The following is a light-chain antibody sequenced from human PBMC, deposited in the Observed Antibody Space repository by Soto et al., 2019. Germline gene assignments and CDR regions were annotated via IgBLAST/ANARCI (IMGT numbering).Light chain of an antibody. J-gene: IGKJ1*01. CDR3: KQYSSSPRT. V-gene: IGKV3-20*01. Sequence: EIVLTQSPGTLSLSPGERASLSCRASQTISNNYLAWYQQKPGQAPRLLIYGASSRATGIPDRFSGSGSGRDFTLTISRLEPEDFAVYYCKQYSSSPRTFGQGTKVEVK. CDR1: QTISNNY. CDR2: GAS.